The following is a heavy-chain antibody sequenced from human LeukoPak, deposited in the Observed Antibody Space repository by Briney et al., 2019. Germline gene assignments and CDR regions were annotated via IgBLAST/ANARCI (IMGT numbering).Heavy chain of an antibody. D-gene: IGHD5-18*01. Sequence: PGGSLRLSCAASGFTFSGYYMSWIRQAPGKGLEWVSYISSSGSTIYYADSVKGRFTISRDNAKNSLYLQMNSLRAEDTAVYYCARDRIQLWLPYGMDVWGQGTTVTVSS. J-gene: IGHJ6*02. CDR1: GFTFSGYY. V-gene: IGHV3-11*01. CDR2: ISSSGSTI. CDR3: ARDRIQLWLPYGMDV.